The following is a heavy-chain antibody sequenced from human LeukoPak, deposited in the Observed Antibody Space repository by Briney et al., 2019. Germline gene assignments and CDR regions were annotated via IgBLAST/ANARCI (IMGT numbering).Heavy chain of an antibody. J-gene: IGHJ4*02. CDR1: GGPISSSSYY. CDR3: ATLHRDYGDRDY. V-gene: IGHV4-39*07. CDR2: IYYSGST. D-gene: IGHD4-17*01. Sequence: SETLSLTCTVSGGPISSSSYYWGWIRQPPGKGLEWIGSIYYSGSTYYNPSLKSRVTISVDTSKNQFSLKLSSVTAADTAVYYCATLHRDYGDRDYWGQGTLVTVSS.